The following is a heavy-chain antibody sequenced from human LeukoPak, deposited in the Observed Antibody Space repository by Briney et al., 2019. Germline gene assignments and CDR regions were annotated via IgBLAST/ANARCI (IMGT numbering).Heavy chain of an antibody. Sequence: GESLKISCKASGYSFTYYWIGWVRQMPGKGLEWMGIMYPGDSNIRYSPSFQGQVTISADKSISTAYLQWGSLKASDTGMYYCARMSNIGADGDWSDPWGQGTLVTVSS. D-gene: IGHD6-13*01. CDR1: GYSFTYYW. V-gene: IGHV5-51*01. J-gene: IGHJ5*02. CDR2: MYPGDSNI. CDR3: ARMSNIGADGDWSDP.